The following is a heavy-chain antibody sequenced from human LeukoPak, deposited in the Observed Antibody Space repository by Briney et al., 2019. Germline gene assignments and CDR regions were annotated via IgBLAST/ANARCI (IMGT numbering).Heavy chain of an antibody. V-gene: IGHV4-59*08. D-gene: IGHD6-19*01. CDR1: GGFISSYY. J-gene: IGHJ4*02. CDR3: ASSSGWYGGYFDY. CDR2: IYYSGST. Sequence: SETLSLTCTVSGGFISSYYWSWIRQPSGKGLEWIGYIYYSGSTNYNPSLKSRVTISVDTSKNQFSLKLSSVTAADTAVYYCASSSGWYGGYFDYWGQGTLVTVSS.